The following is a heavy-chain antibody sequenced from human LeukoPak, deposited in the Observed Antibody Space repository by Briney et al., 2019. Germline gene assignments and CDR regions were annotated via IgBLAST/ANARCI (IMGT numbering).Heavy chain of an antibody. J-gene: IGHJ4*02. CDR1: GYTFTDYY. V-gene: IGHV1-2*02. CDR2: INPNSGGT. D-gene: IGHD2-2*02. CDR3: ATWHCSSTNCYTFDY. Sequence: GASVTVSCKASGYTFTDYYMHWVRQAPGQGLEWMGWINPNSGGTNYAQKFQGRVTMTRDKSISTAYMDLSSLRSDDTAVYYCATWHCSSTNCYTFDYWGQGALVTVSS.